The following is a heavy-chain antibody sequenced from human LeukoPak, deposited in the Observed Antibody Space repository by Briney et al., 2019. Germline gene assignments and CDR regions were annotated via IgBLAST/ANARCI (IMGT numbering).Heavy chain of an antibody. Sequence: SETLSLTCTVSGGSISSGSYYWSWIRQPAGRGLEWIGRIYTSGSTNYNPSLKSRVTISVDTSKNQFSLKLSSVTAADTAVYYCARSYYYDCSGYYYGSDYWGQGTLVTVSS. D-gene: IGHD3-22*01. CDR2: IYTSGST. J-gene: IGHJ4*02. CDR1: GGSISSGSYY. V-gene: IGHV4-61*02. CDR3: ARSYYYDCSGYYYGSDY.